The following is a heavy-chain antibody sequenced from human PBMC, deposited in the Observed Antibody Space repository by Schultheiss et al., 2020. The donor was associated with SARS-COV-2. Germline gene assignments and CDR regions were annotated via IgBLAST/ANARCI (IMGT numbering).Heavy chain of an antibody. Sequence: GGSLRLSCAASGFTVSSNYMSWVRQAPGKGLVWVSRINSDGSSTSYADSVKGRFTISRDNAKNSLYLQMNSLRAEDTAVYYCAKDNWVVVGYWGQGTLVTVSS. D-gene: IGHD3-22*01. CDR3: AKDNWVVVGY. V-gene: IGHV3-74*01. J-gene: IGHJ4*02. CDR1: GFTVSSNY. CDR2: INSDGSST.